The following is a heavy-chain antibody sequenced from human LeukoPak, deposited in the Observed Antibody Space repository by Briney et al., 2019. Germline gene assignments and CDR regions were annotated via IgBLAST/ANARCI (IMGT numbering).Heavy chain of an antibody. Sequence: ASVKVSCKASGYTFTNYAIHWVRQAPGQRLEWMGWINAGNGNTKYSQKFQGRVTMTEDTSTDTAYMELSSLRSEDTAVYYCAVPLWFGELGAEFDIWGQGTMVTVSS. CDR1: GYTFTNYA. CDR2: INAGNGNT. D-gene: IGHD3-10*01. J-gene: IGHJ3*02. CDR3: AVPLWFGELGAEFDI. V-gene: IGHV1-3*01.